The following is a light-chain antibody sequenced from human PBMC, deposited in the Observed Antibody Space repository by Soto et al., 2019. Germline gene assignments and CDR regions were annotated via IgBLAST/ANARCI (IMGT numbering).Light chain of an antibody. Sequence: DIVMTQSPLSLPVTPGEPASISCRSSQSLLYSNGYNYLDWYVQKPGQSPQLLIYLGSNRASGVPDRFSGSGSGTDFTLKISRVEAEDVGVYYCMQALQTPLTFGGGTKVEI. J-gene: IGKJ4*01. CDR1: QSLLYSNGYNY. CDR2: LGS. V-gene: IGKV2-28*01. CDR3: MQALQTPLT.